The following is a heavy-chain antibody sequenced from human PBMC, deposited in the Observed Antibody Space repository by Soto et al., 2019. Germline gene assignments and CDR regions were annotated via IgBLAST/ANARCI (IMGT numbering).Heavy chain of an antibody. CDR1: GLPFDIYC. J-gene: IGHJ4*02. CDR3: AKDQASGQGSFDS. CDR2: ISYDGSNQ. Sequence: GGSMRLSCASSGLPFDIYCMHLVRQAPDKGLEWVALISYDGSNQYYADSVKGRFTISRDNSKNTLFLQMNSLRADDTAVYYCAKDQASGQGSFDSWGQGNLVTVSS. V-gene: IGHV3-30*18.